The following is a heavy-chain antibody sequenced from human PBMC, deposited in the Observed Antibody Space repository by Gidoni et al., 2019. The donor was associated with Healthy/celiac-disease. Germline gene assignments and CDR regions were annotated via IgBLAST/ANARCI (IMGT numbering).Heavy chain of an antibody. V-gene: IGHV3-15*01. CDR1: GFPFSNAW. CDR3: TEQPKHYSSGWYEGYYYYGMDV. J-gene: IGHJ6*02. CDR2: IKSKTDGGTT. D-gene: IGHD6-19*01. Sequence: EVQLVESGGGLVKPGGSLRLSCEASGFPFSNAWMSWVRLAPGKGLEWVGRIKSKTDGGTTDYAAPVKGRFTISRDDSKNTLYLQMNSLKTEDTAVYYCTEQPKHYSSGWYEGYYYYGMDVWGQGTTVTVSS.